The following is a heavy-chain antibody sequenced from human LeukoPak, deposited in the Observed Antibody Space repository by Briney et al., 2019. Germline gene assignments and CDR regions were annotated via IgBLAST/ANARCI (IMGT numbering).Heavy chain of an antibody. J-gene: IGHJ6*03. CDR1: GYTFTSNY. V-gene: IGHV1-46*01. Sequence: ASVKVSCKAFGYTFTSNYMHWVRQAPGQGPEWMGVISPSGGSTTYAQTFQGRVTMTRNTSISTAYMELSSLRSEDTAVYYCARIGSSDATVTTSTYYYYHMDVWGKGTTVTISS. D-gene: IGHD4-17*01. CDR2: ISPSGGST. CDR3: ARIGSSDATVTTSTYYYYHMDV.